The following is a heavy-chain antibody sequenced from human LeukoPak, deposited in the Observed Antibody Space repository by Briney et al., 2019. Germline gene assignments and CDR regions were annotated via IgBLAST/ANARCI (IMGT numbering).Heavy chain of an antibody. CDR3: ARSYGSGRGGLYYFDY. CDR1: GFGFSGYS. Sequence: GGSLRLSCAASGFGFSGYSINWVRQAPGKGLEWVSSITASSSYIYYAESVKGRFTISRDNARNSLYLQINSLRAEDTAVYYCARSYGSGRGGLYYFDYWGQGTLVTVSS. J-gene: IGHJ4*02. CDR2: ITASSSYI. V-gene: IGHV3-21*01. D-gene: IGHD3-10*01.